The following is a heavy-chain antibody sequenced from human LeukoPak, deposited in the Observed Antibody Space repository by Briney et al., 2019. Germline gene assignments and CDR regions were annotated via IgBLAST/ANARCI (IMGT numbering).Heavy chain of an antibody. CDR3: ATQEHIAEVGRNYYYYMDV. Sequence: SETLSLICTVSGASISSYYWSWIRQPAGKGLEWIGRIYTSGSTNHNPSLKSRVTMSVDTSKKQFSLKLSSVTAADTAVYYCATQEHIAEVGRNYYYYMDVWGKGTTVTVSS. J-gene: IGHJ6*03. D-gene: IGHD6-13*01. V-gene: IGHV4-4*07. CDR2: IYTSGST. CDR1: GASISSYY.